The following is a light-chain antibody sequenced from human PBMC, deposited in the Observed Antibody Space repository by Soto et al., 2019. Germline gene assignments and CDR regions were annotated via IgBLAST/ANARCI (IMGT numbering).Light chain of an antibody. CDR1: QSISSY. Sequence: DIQMTQSPSSLSASVGDRVTITCRASQSISSYLNWYQQKPGKAPKLLIYAASSLQSGVPSRFSGSGSGTDFTITISSLKPEDFATYYCQQSYSTPYPFGQGTKLEIK. V-gene: IGKV1-39*01. CDR3: QQSYSTPYP. J-gene: IGKJ2*01. CDR2: AAS.